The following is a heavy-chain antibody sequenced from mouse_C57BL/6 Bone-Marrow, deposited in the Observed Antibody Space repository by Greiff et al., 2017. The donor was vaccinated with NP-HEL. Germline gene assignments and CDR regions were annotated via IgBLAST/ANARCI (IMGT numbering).Heavy chain of an antibody. CDR2: IDPANGNT. Sequence: VQLQQSVAELVRPGASVKLSCTASGFNIKNTYMHWVKQRPEQGLEWIGRIDPANGNTKYAPKFQGQATITADPSSNTAYLQLSSLTAEDTAIYYCARCYYSKRDYFDYWGQGTTLTVSS. CDR3: ARCYYSKRDYFDY. V-gene: IGHV14-3*01. CDR1: GFNIKNTY. J-gene: IGHJ2*01. D-gene: IGHD2-5*01.